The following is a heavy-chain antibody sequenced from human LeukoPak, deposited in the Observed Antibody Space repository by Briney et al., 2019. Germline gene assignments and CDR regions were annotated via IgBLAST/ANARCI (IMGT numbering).Heavy chain of an antibody. V-gene: IGHV1-2*04. CDR2: INPDSGGT. Sequence: ASVKVSCKASGYTFTVYYMHWVRQAPGQGLEWMGWINPDSGGTNYAQKFQGWVTMTRDTSISTAYMELSRLRSDDTAMYYCARDRRSHYYGSGTYYPDAFDIWGQGTMVTVSS. CDR3: ARDRRSHYYGSGTYYPDAFDI. D-gene: IGHD3-10*01. CDR1: GYTFTVYY. J-gene: IGHJ3*02.